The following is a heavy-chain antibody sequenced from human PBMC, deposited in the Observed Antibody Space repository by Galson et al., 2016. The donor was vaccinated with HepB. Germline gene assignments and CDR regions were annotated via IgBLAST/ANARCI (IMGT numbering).Heavy chain of an antibody. CDR3: AKTTQLAGYDRNWATHFDS. CDR1: GFTFNFYA. Sequence: SLRLSCAVSGFTFNFYAMNWVRQAPGKGLEWVALISFDGANKYYADSVKGRFTISRDDSKNTLYPQMNGLRAEDTAVYYCAKTTQLAGYDRNWATHFDSWGQGALVIVSA. V-gene: IGHV3-30-3*01. D-gene: IGHD7-27*01. J-gene: IGHJ4*02. CDR2: ISFDGANK.